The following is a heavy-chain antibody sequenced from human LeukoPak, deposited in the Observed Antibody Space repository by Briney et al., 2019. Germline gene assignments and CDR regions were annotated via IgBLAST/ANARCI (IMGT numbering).Heavy chain of an antibody. CDR1: GYTFTSYD. J-gene: IGHJ5*02. CDR3: ARGVVPAAYNNWFDP. V-gene: IGHV1-8*01. Sequence: GASVKVSCKASGYTFTSYDINWVRQATGQGLEWMGWMNPNSGNTGYAQKFQGRVTMTRYTSISTAYMELSSLRSEDTAVYYCARGVVPAAYNNWFDPWGQGTLVTVSS. CDR2: MNPNSGNT. D-gene: IGHD2-2*01.